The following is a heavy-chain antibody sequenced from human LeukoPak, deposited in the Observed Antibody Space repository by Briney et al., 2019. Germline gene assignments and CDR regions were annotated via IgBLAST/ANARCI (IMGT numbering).Heavy chain of an antibody. CDR2: ISYDGSNK. CDR3: AREDYYGPGAYFDY. V-gene: IGHV3-30*03. J-gene: IGHJ4*02. Sequence: QPGRSLRLSCAASGFTFSSYGMHWVRQAPGKGLEWVAVISYDGSNKYYADSVKGRFTISRDNSKNTLYLQMNSLRAEDTAVYYCAREDYYGPGAYFDYWGQGTLVTVSS. CDR1: GFTFSSYG. D-gene: IGHD3-10*01.